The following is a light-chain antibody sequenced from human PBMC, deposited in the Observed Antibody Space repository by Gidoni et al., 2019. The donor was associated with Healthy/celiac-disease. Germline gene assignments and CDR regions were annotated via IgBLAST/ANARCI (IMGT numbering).Light chain of an antibody. CDR2: GAS. V-gene: IGKV3-15*01. CDR3: QQYNNWPLYT. J-gene: IGKJ2*01. Sequence: EIVMTQSPATLSVSPGERVTLSCRASQSVSSNLAWYQQKPGQAPRLLIYGASTRATSIPTRFSGSGSGTEFTLTISSLQYEDFAVYYCQQYNNWPLYTFGQGTKLEIK. CDR1: QSVSSN.